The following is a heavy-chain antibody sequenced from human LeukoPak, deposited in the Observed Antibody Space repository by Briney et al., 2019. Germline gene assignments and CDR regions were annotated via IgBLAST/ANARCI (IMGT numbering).Heavy chain of an antibody. J-gene: IGHJ4*02. CDR1: VDSISSSSYY. CDR2: ISYSGST. Sequence: SETLSLTCTVSVDSISSSSYYWGWIRQPPGKGLEWFGGISYSGSTYYNPSLKSRVTISVDTSKNQFSLKLSSVTAADTAVYYCAGKEQLDKPSPDMSDYWGQGTLVTVSS. V-gene: IGHV4-39*01. CDR3: AGKEQLDKPSPDMSDY. D-gene: IGHD6-13*01.